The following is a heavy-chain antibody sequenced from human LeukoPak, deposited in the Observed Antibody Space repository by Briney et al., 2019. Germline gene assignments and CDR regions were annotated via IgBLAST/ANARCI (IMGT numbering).Heavy chain of an antibody. Sequence: GASVKVSCKASGGTFSSYAISWVRQAPGQGLEWMGGIIPIFGTANYAQKFQGRVTITTDESTSTAYMELSSLRSEDTAVYYCAREGLTCYYDSSGYSDEPLFDYWGQGTLVTVSS. J-gene: IGHJ4*02. CDR2: IIPIFGTA. D-gene: IGHD3-22*01. CDR1: GGTFSSYA. CDR3: AREGLTCYYDSSGYSDEPLFDY. V-gene: IGHV1-69*05.